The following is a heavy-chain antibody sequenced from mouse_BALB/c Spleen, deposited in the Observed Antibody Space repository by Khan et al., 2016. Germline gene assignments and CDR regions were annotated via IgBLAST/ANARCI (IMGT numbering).Heavy chain of an antibody. Sequence: QVQLKQSGAELMKPGASVKISCKATGFTFSRYWIEWVKERPGHGLEWIGEILPGSGSSNSNENFTHKATFTAETSSNTAYMQLRSLTFDASAVYSCARGAYWGQGTLVTVSA. CDR1: GFTFSRYW. V-gene: IGHV1-9*01. CDR3: ARGAY. CDR2: ILPGSGSS. J-gene: IGHJ3*01.